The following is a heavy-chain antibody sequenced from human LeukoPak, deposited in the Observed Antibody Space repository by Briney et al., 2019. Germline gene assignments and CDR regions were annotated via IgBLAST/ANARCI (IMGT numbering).Heavy chain of an antibody. Sequence: GESLKISCQGSGYTFTSSWIAWVRQMPGKGLEWMGIIFPGNSDVKYSPSFQGQVNISADKSISTAYLQWSSLKASDTAMYYCARQSLGRRAGYYYAPPDYWGQGTLVTVSS. D-gene: IGHD3-22*01. V-gene: IGHV5-51*01. CDR1: GYTFTSSW. CDR2: IFPGNSDV. J-gene: IGHJ4*02. CDR3: ARQSLGRRAGYYYAPPDY.